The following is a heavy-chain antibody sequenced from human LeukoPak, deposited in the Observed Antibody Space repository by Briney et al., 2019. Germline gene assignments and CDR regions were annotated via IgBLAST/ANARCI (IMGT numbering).Heavy chain of an antibody. Sequence: GASVKVSCKASGYTFTSYSLHWVRQAPGQGLEWMGIINPSGGSTSYAQRFQGGVTMTRDMSTSTVYLELSSLRSEDTAVYSCARDGPFHTTAGKGAFDIWGQGTMVTVSS. D-gene: IGHD6-13*01. CDR2: INPSGGST. J-gene: IGHJ3*02. CDR3: ARDGPFHTTAGKGAFDI. V-gene: IGHV1-46*01. CDR1: GYTFTSYS.